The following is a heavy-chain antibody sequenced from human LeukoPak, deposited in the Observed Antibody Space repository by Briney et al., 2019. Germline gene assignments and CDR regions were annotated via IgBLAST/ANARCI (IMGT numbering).Heavy chain of an antibody. V-gene: IGHV4-59*01. CDR2: IYYSGST. D-gene: IGHD6-13*01. CDR3: ARTKPGYSSSWNPFDY. CDR1: GGSISSYY. J-gene: IGHJ4*02. Sequence: SETPSLTCTVSGGSISSYYWSWIRQPPGKGLEWIGYIYYSGSTNYNPSLKSRVTISVDTSKNQFSLKLSSVTAADTAVYYCARTKPGYSSSWNPFDYWGQGTLVTVSS.